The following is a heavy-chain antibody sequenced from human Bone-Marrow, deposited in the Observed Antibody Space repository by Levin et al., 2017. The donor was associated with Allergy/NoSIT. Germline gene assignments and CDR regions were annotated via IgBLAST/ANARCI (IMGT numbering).Heavy chain of an antibody. V-gene: IGHV3-11*01. D-gene: IGHD2-21*01. Sequence: GGSLRLSCEVSGFTFGNSYMTWIRQAPGKGLEWLSFISGDSTDVFYADSVRGRFTISRDNSRFTVQLQMDRLRPEDTAVYYCAIWARHFQEWGQGSLVTVSS. CDR1: GFTFGNSY. CDR3: AIWARHFQE. CDR2: ISGDSTDV. J-gene: IGHJ1*01.